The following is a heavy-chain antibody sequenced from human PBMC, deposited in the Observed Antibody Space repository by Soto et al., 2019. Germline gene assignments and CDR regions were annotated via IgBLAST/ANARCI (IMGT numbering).Heavy chain of an antibody. D-gene: IGHD5-12*01. V-gene: IGHV4-39*07. CDR3: AREGNLGRWLQPLDF. Sequence: SETLSLTCTVSGGSISSGDYYWSWIRQHPGKGLEWIGSIYYSGSTYYNPSLKSRVTISVDTSKNQFSLKLSSVTAADTAKYFCAREGNLGRWLQPLDFWGQGTLVTVSS. CDR2: IYYSGST. CDR1: GGSISSGDYY. J-gene: IGHJ4*02.